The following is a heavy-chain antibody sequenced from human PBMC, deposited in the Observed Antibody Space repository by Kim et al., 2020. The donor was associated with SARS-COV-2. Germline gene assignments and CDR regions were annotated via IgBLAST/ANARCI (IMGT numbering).Heavy chain of an antibody. J-gene: IGHJ6*02. CDR2: IYYSGST. Sequence: SETLSLTCTVSGGSISSSSYYWGWIRQPPGKGLEWIGSIYYSGSTYYNPSLKSRVTISVDTSKNQFSLKLSSVTAADTAVYYCARHVIAARPFLLGYGMDVWGQGTTVTVSS. D-gene: IGHD6-6*01. CDR1: GGSISSSSYY. V-gene: IGHV4-39*01. CDR3: ARHVIAARPFLLGYGMDV.